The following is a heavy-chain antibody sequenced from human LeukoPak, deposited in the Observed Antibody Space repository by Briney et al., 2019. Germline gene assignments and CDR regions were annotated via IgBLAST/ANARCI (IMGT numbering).Heavy chain of an antibody. J-gene: IGHJ4*02. D-gene: IGHD3-22*01. Sequence: PGGSLRLSCAASGFTFSSYAMSWVRQAPGKGLEWVSAISGSGGSTYYADSVKGRFTISRDNSKNTLYLQMNSLRAEDTAVYYCAREDQKNYYDSSGYFDYWGQGTLVTVSS. CDR2: ISGSGGST. CDR3: AREDQKNYYDSSGYFDY. V-gene: IGHV3-23*01. CDR1: GFTFSSYA.